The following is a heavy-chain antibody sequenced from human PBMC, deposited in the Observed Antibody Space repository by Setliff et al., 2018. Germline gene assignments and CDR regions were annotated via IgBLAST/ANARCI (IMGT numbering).Heavy chain of an antibody. CDR1: GYTFTSYG. Sequence: GASVKVSCKASGYTFTSYGISWVRQAPGQGPEWMGWISAYNGNTNYAQKLQGRVTMTTDTSTNTAYMEVRSLGSDDTAMYYCARAVGYCSGGSCYKGDDYWGQGTLVTVS. CDR3: ARAVGYCSGGSCYKGDDY. J-gene: IGHJ4*02. V-gene: IGHV1-18*01. D-gene: IGHD2-15*01. CDR2: ISAYNGNT.